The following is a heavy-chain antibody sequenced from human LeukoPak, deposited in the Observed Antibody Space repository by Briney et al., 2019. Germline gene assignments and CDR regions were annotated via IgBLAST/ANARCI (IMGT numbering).Heavy chain of an antibody. Sequence: PSETLSLTCAVSGSSISSGYYWGWIRQPPGKGLEWIGSIYHSGSTYYNPSLKSRVTISVDTSKNQFSLKLSSVTAADTAVYYCARRRRNGDYGYWGQGTLVTVSS. CDR2: IYHSGST. V-gene: IGHV4-38-2*01. D-gene: IGHD4-17*01. CDR1: GSSISSGYY. CDR3: ARRRRNGDYGY. J-gene: IGHJ4*02.